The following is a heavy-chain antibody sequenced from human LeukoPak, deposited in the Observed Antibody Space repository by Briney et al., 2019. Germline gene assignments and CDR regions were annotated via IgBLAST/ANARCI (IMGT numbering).Heavy chain of an antibody. V-gene: IGHV1-18*01. Sequence: GASVKVSCEASGYTFTNYGISWVRQAPGQGLEWVGWVSAYNRKTKYAQKLQGRVTMTTDTSTTTAYMALRSLRSDDTAEYYCARVLGFRPDTLKGSDYWGQGTLVTVSS. J-gene: IGHJ4*02. CDR2: VSAYNRKT. CDR1: GYTFTNYG. CDR3: ARVLGFRPDTLKGSDY.